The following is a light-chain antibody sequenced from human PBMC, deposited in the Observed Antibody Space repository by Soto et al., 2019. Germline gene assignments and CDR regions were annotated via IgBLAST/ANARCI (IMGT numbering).Light chain of an antibody. V-gene: IGKV1-5*01. CDR3: QQYSNYSAT. CDR1: QSISDW. CDR2: DAS. J-gene: IGKJ1*01. Sequence: DVQMTQSPSTLSASVGDRVTITCRASQSISDWLAWFQQKPGQAPRLLIYDASSLQSGVPSRFSGSGSGTEFTLTINSLQPDDFASYICQQYSNYSATFGQGTKVEIK.